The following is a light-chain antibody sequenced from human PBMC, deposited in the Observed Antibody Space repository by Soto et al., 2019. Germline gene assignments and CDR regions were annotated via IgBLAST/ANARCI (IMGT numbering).Light chain of an antibody. J-gene: IGLJ2*01. CDR2: DDS. CDR3: GTWDESLGAGV. CDR1: GSNIGRNY. V-gene: IGLV1-51*01. Sequence: QSVLTQPASLSGPPGESVTISCSGRGSNIGRNYVSWYRQFPGTAPQLLIYDDSKRHSGVPDRLSGSRYGTSASLAIAGLQPGDEAVYYCGTWDESLGAGVFGGGTKLTVL.